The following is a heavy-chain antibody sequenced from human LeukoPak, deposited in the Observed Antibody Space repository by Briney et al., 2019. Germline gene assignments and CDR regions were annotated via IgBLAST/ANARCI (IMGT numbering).Heavy chain of an antibody. CDR1: GGSISSSSYY. CDR3: AREIIAAAVPYYFDY. J-gene: IGHJ4*02. CDR2: IYYSGST. D-gene: IGHD6-13*01. Sequence: SETLALTCTVSGGSISSSSYYWGWIRQPPGKGLEWIGSIYYSGSTYYNPSLKSRVTISVDTSKNQFSLKLSSVTAADTAVYYCAREIIAAAVPYYFDYWGQGTLVTVSS. V-gene: IGHV4-39*07.